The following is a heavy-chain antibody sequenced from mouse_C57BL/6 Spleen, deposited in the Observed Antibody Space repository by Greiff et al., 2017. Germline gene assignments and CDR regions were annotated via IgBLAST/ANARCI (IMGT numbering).Heavy chain of an antibody. V-gene: IGHV1-47*01. CDR3: ARGEYDYDDEGYAMDY. CDR1: GYTFTTYP. J-gene: IGHJ4*01. Sequence: QVQLQQSGAELVKPGASVKMSCKASGYTFTTYPIEWMKQNHGKSLECIGNFHPYNDDTKYNEKFKGKATLTVEKSSSTVYLELSRLTSDDSAVYYGARGEYDYDDEGYAMDYWGQGTSVTVSS. CDR2: FHPYNDDT. D-gene: IGHD2-4*01.